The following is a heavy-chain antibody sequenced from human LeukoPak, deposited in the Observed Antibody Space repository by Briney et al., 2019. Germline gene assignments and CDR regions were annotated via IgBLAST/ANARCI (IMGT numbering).Heavy chain of an antibody. Sequence: PGGSLRLSCAASGFTFSSYAMHWVRQAPGKGLEWVSVISGSGGTTYYADSVKGRFTISRDNSRNTLFLQMNSLRAEDTAVYYCTKSRGVAGPYDSWGQGTLVTVSS. CDR1: GFTFSSYA. D-gene: IGHD6-19*01. CDR3: TKSRGVAGPYDS. CDR2: ISGSGGTT. J-gene: IGHJ4*02. V-gene: IGHV3-23*01.